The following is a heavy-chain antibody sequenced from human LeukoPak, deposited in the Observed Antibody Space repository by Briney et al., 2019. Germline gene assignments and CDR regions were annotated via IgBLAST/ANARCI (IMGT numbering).Heavy chain of an antibody. CDR3: ATLNSGCFDY. D-gene: IGHD2/OR15-2a*01. CDR2: IYYSGST. V-gene: IGHV4-59*01. Sequence: SETLSLTCTVSGGSISSYYWSWIRQPPGKGLEWIGYIYYSGSTNYNPSLKSRVTISVDTSKNQFSLKLSSVTAADTAVYCCATLNSGCFDYWGQGTLVTVSS. J-gene: IGHJ4*02. CDR1: GGSISSYY.